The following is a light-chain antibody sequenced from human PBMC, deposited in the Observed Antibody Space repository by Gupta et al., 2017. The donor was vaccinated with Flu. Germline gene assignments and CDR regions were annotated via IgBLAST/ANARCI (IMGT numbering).Light chain of an antibody. J-gene: IGKJ3*01. CDR3: QQSYTTLS. CDR2: AAS. V-gene: IGKV1-39*01. CDR1: QSNSNY. Sequence: DIQMTQSPSSLSASIGDRVTITCRASQSNSNYLNWYQQKPGKAPNLLIYAASSLHSGVPSRFSGSGSGTVFTLTISSLQPEDFATYYCQQSYTTLSFGPGTKVDIK.